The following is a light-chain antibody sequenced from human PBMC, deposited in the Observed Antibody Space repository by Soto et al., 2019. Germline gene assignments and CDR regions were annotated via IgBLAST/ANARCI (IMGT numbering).Light chain of an antibody. V-gene: IGKV2-30*01. Sequence: DVVMTQSPLSLPVTLGQPASICSYSEGDTSLNWFQQRPGQSPRRLIYKVSNRDSGVPDRFRGSGSGTECALKISRVEAGDVGVYYCMQGSQWPLTFGGGTKVEIK. J-gene: IGKJ4*01. CDR2: KVS. CDR3: MQGSQWPLT. CDR1: YSEGDTS.